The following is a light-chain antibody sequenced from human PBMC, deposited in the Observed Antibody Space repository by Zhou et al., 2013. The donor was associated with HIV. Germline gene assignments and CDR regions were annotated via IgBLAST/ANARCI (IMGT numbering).Light chain of an antibody. CDR1: QSISSW. J-gene: IGKJ1*01. Sequence: DIQMTQSPSTLSASVGDRVTITCRASQSISSWLAWYQQKPGKAPKLLIYKASSLESGVPSRFSGSGSGTEFTLTISSLQPDDFATYYCQQYNGYWTFGQGTKVGNQT. V-gene: IGKV1-5*03. CDR2: KAS. CDR3: QQYNGYWT.